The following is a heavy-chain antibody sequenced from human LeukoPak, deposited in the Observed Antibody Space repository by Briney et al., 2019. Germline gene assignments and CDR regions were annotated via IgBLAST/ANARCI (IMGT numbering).Heavy chain of an antibody. CDR3: ARPIAGAGTHAFDI. CDR2: IYHSGST. CDR1: GGSFSAYY. D-gene: IGHD6-13*01. V-gene: IGHV4-34*01. Sequence: SETLSLTCGVYGGSFSAYYWSWIRQPPGKGLEWIGEIYHSGSTNYNPSLKSRVTISVDTSKNQFSLKLSSVTAADTAVYYCARPIAGAGTHAFDIWGQGTMVTVSS. J-gene: IGHJ3*02.